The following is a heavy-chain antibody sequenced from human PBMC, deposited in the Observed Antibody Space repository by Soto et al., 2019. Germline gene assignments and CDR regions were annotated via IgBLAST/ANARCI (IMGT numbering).Heavy chain of an antibody. CDR3: ARSDDFWSGYYLDY. V-gene: IGHV4-34*01. D-gene: IGHD3-3*01. CDR2: INHSGST. CDR1: GGSFSGYY. Sequence: PSETLSLTCAVYGGSFSGYYWSWIRQPPGKGLEWIGEINHSGSTNYNPSLKSRVTISVDTSKNQFSLKLSSVTAADTAVYYCARSDDFWSGYYLDYWGQGTLVTVSS. J-gene: IGHJ4*02.